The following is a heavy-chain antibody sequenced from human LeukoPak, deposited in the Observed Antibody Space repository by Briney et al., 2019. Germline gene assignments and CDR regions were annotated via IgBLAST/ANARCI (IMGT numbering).Heavy chain of an antibody. CDR3: ARSIGGVIVVVTSFDY. D-gene: IGHD3-22*01. V-gene: IGHV3-21*01. J-gene: IGHJ4*02. CDR1: GFTFSSYR. CDR2: ISSSSSYI. Sequence: GGSLRLSCAASGFTFSSYRMSWVSQAPGKGLEWVSSISSSSSYIYYADSVKGRFTISRDNAKNSLYLQMNSLRAEDTAVYYCARSIGGVIVVVTSFDYWGQGTLVTVSS.